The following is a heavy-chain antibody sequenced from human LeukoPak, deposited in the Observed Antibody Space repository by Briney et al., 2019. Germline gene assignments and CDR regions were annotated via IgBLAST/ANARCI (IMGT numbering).Heavy chain of an antibody. D-gene: IGHD3-9*01. CDR2: IYHSGST. CDR1: GGSISSGGYS. V-gene: IGHV4-30-2*01. J-gene: IGHJ5*02. CDR3: ARGFRGLTGYERLPSYNWFDP. Sequence: SQTLSLTCAVSGGSISSGGYSWSWIRQPPGKGLEWIGYIYHSGSTYYNPSLKSRVTISVDRSKNQFSLKLSSVTAADTAVYYCARGFRGLTGYERLPSYNWFDPWGQGTLVTVSS.